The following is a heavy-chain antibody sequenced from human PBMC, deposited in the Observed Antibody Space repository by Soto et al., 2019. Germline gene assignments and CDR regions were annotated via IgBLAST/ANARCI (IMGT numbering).Heavy chain of an antibody. V-gene: IGHV3-66*01. Sequence: GGSLRLSCAASGFTVSSKYMTWVRQAPGKGLEWVSLIQSGGTKYYADAVKGRFTISRDNSKNTLYLQMNSLRAEDTAVYYCAKDTYYYGSGSYSSTWGTVWNYYYYGMDVWGQGTTVTVSS. CDR1: GFTVSSKY. D-gene: IGHD3-10*01. CDR3: AKDTYYYGSGSYSSTWGTVWNYYYYGMDV. J-gene: IGHJ6*02. CDR2: IQSGGTK.